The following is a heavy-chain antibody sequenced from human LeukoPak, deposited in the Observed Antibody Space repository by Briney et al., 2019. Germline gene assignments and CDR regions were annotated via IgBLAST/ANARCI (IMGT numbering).Heavy chain of an antibody. CDR2: IYHSGST. D-gene: IGHD3-3*01. J-gene: IGHJ4*02. Sequence: SETLSLTCTVSGGPISSGGYYWSWIRQPPGKGLEWIGYIYHSGSTYYNPSLKSRVTISVDRSKNQFSLKLSSVTAADTAVYYCARERLRSRFLEWLSEGNYFDYWGQGTLVTVSS. V-gene: IGHV4-30-2*01. CDR3: ARERLRSRFLEWLSEGNYFDY. CDR1: GGPISSGGYY.